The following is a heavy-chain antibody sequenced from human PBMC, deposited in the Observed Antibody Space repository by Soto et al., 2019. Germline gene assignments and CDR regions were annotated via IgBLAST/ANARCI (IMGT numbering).Heavy chain of an antibody. CDR3: AKSVVVVPAATNWFDP. Sequence: EVQLVESGGGLVKPGGSLRLSCAASGFTFSSYAMSWVRQAPGKGLEWVSAISGSGGSTYYADSVKGRFTISRDNSKNTLYLQMNSLRAEDTAVYYCAKSVVVVPAATNWFDPWGQGTLVTVSS. CDR2: ISGSGGST. CDR1: GFTFSSYA. J-gene: IGHJ5*02. V-gene: IGHV3-23*04. D-gene: IGHD2-2*01.